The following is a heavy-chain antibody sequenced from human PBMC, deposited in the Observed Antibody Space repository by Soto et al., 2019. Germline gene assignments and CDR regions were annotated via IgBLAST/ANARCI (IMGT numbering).Heavy chain of an antibody. CDR2: SKNKADSYTT. D-gene: IGHD3-10*01. Sequence: EVQLVESGGGLVQPGGSLRLSCAASGSTFIDHYMDWVAKAPAKGLKWVGRSKNKADSYTTEYAASVKGRFTISRDGSKNSLFLQMNSLKTEDTAVYYCTVWGSGNDFGAAWGQGILVTVSS. J-gene: IGHJ4*02. CDR3: TVWGSGNDFGAA. V-gene: IGHV3-72*01. CDR1: GSTFIDHY.